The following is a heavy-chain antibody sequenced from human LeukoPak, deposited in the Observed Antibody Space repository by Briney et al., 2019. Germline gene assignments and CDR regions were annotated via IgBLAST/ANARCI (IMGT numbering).Heavy chain of an antibody. CDR3: ARGCSGGSCFNNWFDP. CDR2: TNHSGST. D-gene: IGHD2-15*01. CDR1: GGSFSGYY. Sequence: SETLSLTCAVYGGSFSGYYWSWIRQPPGKGLEWIGETNHSGSTNYNPSLKSRVTISVDTSKNQFSLKLSSVTAADTAVYYCARGCSGGSCFNNWFDPWGQGTLVTVSS. J-gene: IGHJ5*02. V-gene: IGHV4-34*01.